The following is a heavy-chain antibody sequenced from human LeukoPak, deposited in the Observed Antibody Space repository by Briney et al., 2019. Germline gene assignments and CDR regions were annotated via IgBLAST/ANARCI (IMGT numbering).Heavy chain of an antibody. V-gene: IGHV3-23*01. CDR2: IGTSGANT. J-gene: IGHJ4*02. Sequence: SGGSLRLSWAASGFTFNNYGMGWVRQTPGKGLEWVATIGTSGANTYHADSVKGRFTISRDNSKSTLYLQMNSLRAEDTAVYHCAKKSGDHFHFDFWGQGTLVTVSS. D-gene: IGHD2-21*01. CDR1: GFTFNNYG. CDR3: AKKSGDHFHFDF.